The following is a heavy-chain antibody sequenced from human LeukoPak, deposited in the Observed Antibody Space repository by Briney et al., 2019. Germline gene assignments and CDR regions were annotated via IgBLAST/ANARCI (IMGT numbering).Heavy chain of an antibody. CDR3: ARDPEGSYSYGSDGGY. J-gene: IGHJ4*02. D-gene: IGHD5-18*01. CDR1: GFTFSSYA. CDR2: ISSSGSTI. Sequence: PGGSLRLSCAASGFTFSSYAMNWVRQAPGKGLEWVSYISSSGSTIYYADSVKGRFTISRDNAKNSLYLQMNSLRAEDTAVYYCARDPEGSYSYGSDGGYWGQGTLVTVSS. V-gene: IGHV3-48*04.